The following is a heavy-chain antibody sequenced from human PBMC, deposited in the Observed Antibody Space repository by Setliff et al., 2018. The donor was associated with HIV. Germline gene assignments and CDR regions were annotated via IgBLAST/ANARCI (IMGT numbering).Heavy chain of an antibody. Sequence: TSETLSLTCTVSGDSISSDFYWGWIRQPRGKGLEWIASIYHSGNTYYMPSLQSRVTISVDMSKNQFSLKLNSVTAADTAVYYCARGEACGGGCHYAFELWGRGTMVTVSS. J-gene: IGHJ3*01. CDR3: ARGEACGGGCHYAFEL. CDR2: IYHSGNT. D-gene: IGHD2-21*02. CDR1: GDSISSDFY. V-gene: IGHV4-38-2*02.